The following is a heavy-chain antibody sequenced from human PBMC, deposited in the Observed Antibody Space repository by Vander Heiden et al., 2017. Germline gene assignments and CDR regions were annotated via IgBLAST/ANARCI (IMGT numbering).Heavy chain of an antibody. Sequence: QVQLQESGPGLVKPSETLSPTCTVSGSSISAYYWSWIRQSPGKGLEWIGDIYSRGNTNYNSSIKSRLTLSIDTSKNQFSLKLRSVTAADTAVYYCARAGVTTIRATNMDVWGQGTTVTVSS. V-gene: IGHV4-4*08. CDR3: ARAGVTTIRATNMDV. D-gene: IGHD4-17*01. CDR2: IYSRGNT. J-gene: IGHJ6*02. CDR1: GSSISAYY.